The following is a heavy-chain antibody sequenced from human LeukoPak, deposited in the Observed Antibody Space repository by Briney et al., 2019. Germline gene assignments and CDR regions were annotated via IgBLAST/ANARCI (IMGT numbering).Heavy chain of an antibody. Sequence: PSETLSLTCTVSGVSISSLYWSWIRQPPGRGQEWSGYIHDSGSTNYNPSLKSRVTISVDTSKNQFSLKLSSVTAADTAVYYCARDTYDILTGYYTGQDPWGQGTLVTVSS. D-gene: IGHD3-9*01. CDR3: ARDTYDILTGYYTGQDP. CDR1: GVSISSLY. CDR2: IHDSGST. V-gene: IGHV4-59*11. J-gene: IGHJ5*02.